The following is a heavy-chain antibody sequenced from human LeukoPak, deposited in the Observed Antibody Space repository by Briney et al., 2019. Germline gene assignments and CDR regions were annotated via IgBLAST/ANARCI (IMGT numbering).Heavy chain of an antibody. D-gene: IGHD3-22*01. V-gene: IGHV4-39*07. CDR2: ISYSGST. CDR1: GGSINSTNYY. J-gene: IGHJ4*02. CDR3: ATRGDYDLDY. Sequence: SEILSLTCTVSGGSINSTNYYWGWIRQPPGKGLEWIGSISYSGSTYYNPSLKSRVTIAVDTSKNQFSLKVTAVTAADTAVYYCATRGDYDLDYWGQGPLVTVSS.